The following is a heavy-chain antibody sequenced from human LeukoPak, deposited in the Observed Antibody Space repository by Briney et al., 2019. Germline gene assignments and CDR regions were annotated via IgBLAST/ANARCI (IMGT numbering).Heavy chain of an antibody. V-gene: IGHV3-23*01. Sequence: QPGGSLRLSCAASGFAFGSYAVSWVRQAPGKGLEWVTSINGDGSATYYADSVKGRFTVSRDNSKYTLFLQMNSLRAEDTAIYYCAKDQVSTRVDYFQYWGQGTLVTVSS. CDR3: AKDQVSTRVDYFQY. J-gene: IGHJ4*02. CDR2: INGDGSAT. D-gene: IGHD2-2*01. CDR1: GFAFGSYA.